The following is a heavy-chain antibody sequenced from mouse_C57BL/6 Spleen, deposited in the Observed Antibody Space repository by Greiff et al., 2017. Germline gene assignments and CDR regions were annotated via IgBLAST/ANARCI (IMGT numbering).Heavy chain of an antibody. CDR1: GYTFTGYW. CDR2: ILPGSGST. CDR3: ARSGYYYGSRFYYAMDY. J-gene: IGHJ4*01. Sequence: QVQLQQSGAELMKPGASVKLSCKATGYTFTGYWIEWVKQRPGHGLEWIGEILPGSGSTNYNEKFKGKATFTADTSSNTAYMQLSSLTTEDSAIYYCARSGYYYGSRFYYAMDYWGQGTSVTVSS. V-gene: IGHV1-9*01. D-gene: IGHD1-1*01.